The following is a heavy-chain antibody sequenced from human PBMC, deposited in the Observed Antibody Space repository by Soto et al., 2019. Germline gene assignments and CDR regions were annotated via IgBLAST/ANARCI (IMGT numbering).Heavy chain of an antibody. CDR3: ARSLLSPVSGGHYYYYMDV. V-gene: IGHV2-70*11. Sequence: SGPTLVNPTQTLTLTCTFSGFSLSTSGMCVSWIRQPPGKALEWLARIDWDDDKYYSTSLKTRLTISKDTSKNQVVLTMTNMDPVDIASYYCARSLLSPVSGGHYYYYMDVWGKGTTVTVSS. D-gene: IGHD3-16*01. CDR1: GFSLSTSGMC. J-gene: IGHJ6*03. CDR2: IDWDDDK.